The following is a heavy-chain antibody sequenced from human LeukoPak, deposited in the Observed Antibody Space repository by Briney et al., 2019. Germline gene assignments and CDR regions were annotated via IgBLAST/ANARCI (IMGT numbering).Heavy chain of an antibody. Sequence: GGSLRLSCAASGFTFNRYNMNWVRRAPGKGLEWVSSISTSSSYIYYADSVGGRFTISRDNAKNSLYLQMNSLRAEDTAVYSCARGADGVSSNSRGWFDPWGQGTLVTVSS. J-gene: IGHJ5*02. CDR3: ARGADGVSSNSRGWFDP. D-gene: IGHD2-15*01. CDR1: GFTFNRYN. V-gene: IGHV3-21*01. CDR2: ISTSSSYI.